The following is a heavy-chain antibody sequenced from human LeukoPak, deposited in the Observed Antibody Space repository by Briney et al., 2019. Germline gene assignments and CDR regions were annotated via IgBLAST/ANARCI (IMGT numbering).Heavy chain of an antibody. D-gene: IGHD3-16*01. J-gene: IGHJ4*02. CDR1: GFTFSSYA. V-gene: IGHV3-23*01. Sequence: GGSLRLSCAASGFTFSSYAMSWVRQAPGKGLEWVSRISNSGATYYAGPVKGRFTISRDNSKNTLYLQLNSLSVADTAVYYCAKMWGHPREAYYFDYWGQGALVTVSS. CDR3: AKMWGHPREAYYFDY. CDR2: ISNSGAT.